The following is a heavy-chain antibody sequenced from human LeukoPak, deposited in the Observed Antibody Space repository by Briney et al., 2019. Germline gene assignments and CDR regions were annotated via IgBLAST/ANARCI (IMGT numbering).Heavy chain of an antibody. D-gene: IGHD6-19*01. CDR2: IYTSGST. CDR1: GGSISSGSYY. V-gene: IGHV4-61*02. CDR3: ARRYSSGWTRKGLVDY. Sequence: SETLSLTCTVSGGSISSGSYYWSWIRQPAGKGLEWIGRIYTSGSTNYNPSLKSRVTISVDTSKNQFSLKLSSVTAADTAVYYCARRYSSGWTRKGLVDYWGQGTLVTVSS. J-gene: IGHJ4*02.